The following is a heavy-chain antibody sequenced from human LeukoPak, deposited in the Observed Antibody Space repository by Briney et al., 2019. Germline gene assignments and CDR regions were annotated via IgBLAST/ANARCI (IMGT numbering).Heavy chain of an antibody. Sequence: SETLSLTCAVCGGSFSGYYWSWIRQPPGKGLEWIGEINHSGSTNYNPSLKSRVTISVDTSKNQFSLKLSSVTAADTAVYYCARSVSNFDYWGQGTLVTVSS. CDR1: GGSFSGYY. J-gene: IGHJ4*02. V-gene: IGHV4-34*01. CDR2: INHSGST. CDR3: ARSVSNFDY.